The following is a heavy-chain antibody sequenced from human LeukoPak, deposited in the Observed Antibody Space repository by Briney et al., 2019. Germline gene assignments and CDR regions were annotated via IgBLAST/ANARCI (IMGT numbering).Heavy chain of an antibody. J-gene: IGHJ5*02. V-gene: IGHV4-34*01. CDR2: INHSGST. CDR3: ARARVVPAAMYWFDP. D-gene: IGHD2-2*01. CDR1: GGSFSGYY. Sequence: PSETLSLTCAVYGGSFSGYYWSWIRQPPGEGLEWIGEINHSGSTNYNSSLKSRVTISVDTSKNQFSLKLSSVTAADTAVYYCARARVVPAAMYWFDPWGQGTLVTVSS.